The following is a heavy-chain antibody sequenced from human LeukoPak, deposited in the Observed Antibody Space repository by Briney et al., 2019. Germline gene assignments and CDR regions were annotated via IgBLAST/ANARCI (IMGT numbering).Heavy chain of an antibody. CDR2: INNDGSIT. J-gene: IGHJ3*02. D-gene: IGHD2-15*01. CDR3: ARGRNTTPRSGFDI. Sequence: GGSLRLSCAASEFTISRHWMHWVRQAPGKGLVWVSNINNDGSITTYADSVKGRFTISRDNVKNTLFLQMNSLGAEDTALYYCARGRNTTPRSGFDIWGLGTMVTVSS. V-gene: IGHV3-74*01. CDR1: EFTISRHW.